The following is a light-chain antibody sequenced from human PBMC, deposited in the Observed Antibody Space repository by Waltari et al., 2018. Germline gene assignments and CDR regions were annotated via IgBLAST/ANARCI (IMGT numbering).Light chain of an antibody. V-gene: IGKV3-11*01. CDR1: QSVSSY. CDR3: QQRSNWPPVYT. Sequence: DIVLTQSPATLSLSPGERATPSCRARQSVSSYLAWYQQKPGQSPRLLIYDASNRATGIPARFSGSGSGTDFTLTISSLEPEDFAVYFCQQRSNWPPVYTFGQGTKLDIK. CDR2: DAS. J-gene: IGKJ2*01.